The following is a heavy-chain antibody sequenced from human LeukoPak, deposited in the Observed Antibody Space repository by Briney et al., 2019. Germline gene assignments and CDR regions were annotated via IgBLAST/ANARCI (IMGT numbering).Heavy chain of an antibody. CDR2: IGSRGSYI. CDR3: ARRATTDRGHSYGLDF. Sequence: PGGSLRLSCEVSGFTFSSYHMNWVRQAPGKGLEGVSFIGSRGSYIYYADSLTGRFNISRDNAKSSLYLQMNSLRAEDTAMYYCARRATTDRGHSYGLDFWGQGTLVTVSS. D-gene: IGHD5-18*01. CDR1: GFTFSSYH. J-gene: IGHJ4*02. V-gene: IGHV3-21*01.